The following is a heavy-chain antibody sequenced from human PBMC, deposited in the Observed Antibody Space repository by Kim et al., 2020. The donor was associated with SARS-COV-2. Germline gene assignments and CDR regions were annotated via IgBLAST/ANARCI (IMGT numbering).Heavy chain of an antibody. Sequence: SETLSLTCSVSGDSFSDYFWTWIRQPPGKGLEWIGHIYKSGFTNYSPSLKSRVTISLDTSTNHFSLELTSVTAADPAVYYCVRDAGSYYDNRGYSVASFDIWGQGTMVTVSS. CDR1: GDSFSDYF. CDR3: VRDAGSYYDNRGYSVASFDI. V-gene: IGHV4-59*01. CDR2: IYKSGFT. J-gene: IGHJ3*02. D-gene: IGHD3-22*01.